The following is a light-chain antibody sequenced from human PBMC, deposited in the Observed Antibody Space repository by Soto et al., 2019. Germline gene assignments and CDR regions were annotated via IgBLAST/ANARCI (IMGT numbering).Light chain of an antibody. Sequence: EIQMTQSPSSLSASVGDRVTMAVGASQSISSYLNWYQQKPGKAPKLLIYAASSLQSGVPSRFSGSGSGTDFTLTISSLQPEDFATYYCQHSYSTPRPFGQGTRLEI. V-gene: IGKV1-39*01. CDR2: AAS. J-gene: IGKJ5*01. CDR3: QHSYSTPRP. CDR1: QSISSY.